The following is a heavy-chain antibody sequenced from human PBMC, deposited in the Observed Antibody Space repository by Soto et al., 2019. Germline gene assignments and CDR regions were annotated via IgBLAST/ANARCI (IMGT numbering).Heavy chain of an antibody. CDR3: ARVRDPHLDHYGLDV. J-gene: IGHJ6*02. Sequence: QVQLVQCGAEVKIPGSSVRVSCKTSGFTFNVYGIHWVRQAPGQGLEWMGGLIPIYDEPNYAQKFQGRVTITADKSTTTVYLELSSLRSEDTAVYFCARVRDPHLDHYGLDVWGQGTPVTVSS. CDR1: GFTFNVYG. V-gene: IGHV1-69*06. CDR2: LIPIYDEP.